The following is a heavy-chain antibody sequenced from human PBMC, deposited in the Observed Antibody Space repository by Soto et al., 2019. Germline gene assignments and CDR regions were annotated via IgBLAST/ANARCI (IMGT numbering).Heavy chain of an antibody. J-gene: IGHJ3*02. V-gene: IGHV3-33*08. CDR3: ARDKRFVDYAAFDI. D-gene: IGHD4-17*01. Sequence: VQLLESGGGLVQPGGSLRLSCAASGFTFSAYAMIWVRQVPGKGLEWVAVIWYDGSNKYYADSVKGRFTISRDNSKNTLYLQMNSLRAEDTAVYYCARDKRFVDYAAFDIWGQGTMVTVSS. CDR2: IWYDGSNK. CDR1: GFTFSAYA.